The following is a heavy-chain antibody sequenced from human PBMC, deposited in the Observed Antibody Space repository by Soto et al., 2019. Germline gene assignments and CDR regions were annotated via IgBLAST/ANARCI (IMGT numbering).Heavy chain of an antibody. CDR2: IWSDGSNN. Sequence: GGSLRLSCAASGFTFTTYVMHWVRQAPGKGLEWVAVIWSDGSNNYYADSVKGRFTISRDNPKNTLYLQMNSLRAEDTAVYYCAKARGANNWANYYGLDVWGQGTTVTVSS. J-gene: IGHJ6*02. CDR1: GFTFTTYV. V-gene: IGHV3-33*06. CDR3: AKARGANNWANYYGLDV. D-gene: IGHD1-1*01.